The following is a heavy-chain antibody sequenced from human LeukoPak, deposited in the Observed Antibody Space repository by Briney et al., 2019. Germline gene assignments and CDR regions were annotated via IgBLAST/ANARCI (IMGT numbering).Heavy chain of an antibody. CDR3: VSFYETY. D-gene: IGHD2-2*01. CDR2: INSDGSSR. V-gene: IGHV3-74*01. Sequence: GGSLRLSCAASGFTFSAYWMHWVRQAPGKGLVWVSRINSDGSSRTYADSVKGRFTISKDNAKNTVYLQMNNLRAEDTAVYYCVSFYETYWGRRTLVTVSS. CDR1: GFTFSAYW. J-gene: IGHJ4*02.